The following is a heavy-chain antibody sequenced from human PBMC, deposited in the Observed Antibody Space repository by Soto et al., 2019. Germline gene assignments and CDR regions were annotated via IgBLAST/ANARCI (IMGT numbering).Heavy chain of an antibody. CDR2: ISANNGST. V-gene: IGHV1-18*01. CDR3: ARALPRTVLGFDY. CDR1: GYTFTSYG. D-gene: IGHD1-1*01. Sequence: ASVKVSCKASGYTFTSYGISWVRQAPGQGLEWMGWISANNGSTNYAQKLQGRVTMTTDTSITTAYMELVGLGSDDSALYYCARALPRTVLGFDYWGQGTLVTVSS. J-gene: IGHJ4*02.